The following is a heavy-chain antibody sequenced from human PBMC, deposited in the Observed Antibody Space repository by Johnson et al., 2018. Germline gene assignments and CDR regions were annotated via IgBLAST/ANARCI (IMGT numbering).Heavy chain of an antibody. V-gene: IGHV3-30*18. Sequence: QVQLVQSGGGVVQPGRSLRLSCAASGFTFSSYGMHWVRQAPGKGLEWVAVISYDGSNKYYADSVKGRFTISRDNSKNKLYLKMNSLRAEDTAVYYWAKASSGWITDAFDIWGQGTMVTVSS. CDR1: GFTFSSYG. D-gene: IGHD6-19*01. CDR2: ISYDGSNK. CDR3: AKASSGWITDAFDI. J-gene: IGHJ3*02.